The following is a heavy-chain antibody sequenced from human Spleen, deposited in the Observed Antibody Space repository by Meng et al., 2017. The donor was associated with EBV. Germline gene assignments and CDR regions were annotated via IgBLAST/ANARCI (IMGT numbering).Heavy chain of an antibody. CDR3: ARARRNGYYFDY. CDR2: IYYSGST. CDR1: GGSISSGGYY. D-gene: IGHD2-8*01. J-gene: IGHJ4*02. Sequence: ESGPVLVNPAQTLSLTCAVSGGSISSGGYYWSWIRQPPGKGLEWIGYIYYSGSTYYNPSLKSRVTISVDTSKNQFSLKLSSVTAADTAVYYCARARRNGYYFDYWGQGTLVTVSS. V-gene: IGHV4-30-4*01.